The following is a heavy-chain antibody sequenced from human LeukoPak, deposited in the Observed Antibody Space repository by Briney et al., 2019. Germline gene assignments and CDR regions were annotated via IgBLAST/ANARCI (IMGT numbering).Heavy chain of an antibody. CDR3: AREEGGRFNWFDP. CDR2: IIPILGTT. Sequence: GSSVKVSCKASGGTFSSYAINWVRQAPGQGLEWMGGIIPILGTTNYAQEFQGRVTITADESTSTAYMELSSLRSEDTAVYYCAREEGGRFNWFDPWGQGTLVTVSS. CDR1: GGTFSSYA. J-gene: IGHJ5*02. D-gene: IGHD3-3*01. V-gene: IGHV1-69*01.